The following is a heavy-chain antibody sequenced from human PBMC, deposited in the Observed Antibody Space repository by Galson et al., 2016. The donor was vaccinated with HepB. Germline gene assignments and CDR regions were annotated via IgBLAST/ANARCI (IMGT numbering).Heavy chain of an antibody. J-gene: IGHJ6*02. CDR2: IKTDGSSS. CDR3: ARSYGSSYPRIYGLDV. V-gene: IGHV3-74*01. CDR1: DFTFSSYW. Sequence: SLRLSCAASDFTFSSYWMHWVRQAPGKGLVWVSRIKTDGSSSTYADSVKGRLTISRDSAKNSLYLHMNSLRLEDTAVYYCARSYGSSYPRIYGLDVWGQGTTVTVSS. D-gene: IGHD3-16*02.